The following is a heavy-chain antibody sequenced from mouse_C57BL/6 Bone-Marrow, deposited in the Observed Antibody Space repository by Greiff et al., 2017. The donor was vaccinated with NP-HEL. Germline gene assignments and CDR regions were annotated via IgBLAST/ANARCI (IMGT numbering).Heavy chain of an antibody. Sequence: QVQLQQPGAELVKPGASVKMSCKASGYTFTSYWITWVKQRPGQGLEWIGDIYPGSGSTNYNEKFKSKATLTVDTSSSTAYMQLSSLTSEDSAVYYCARRSTMVTPFAYWGQGTLVTVSA. V-gene: IGHV1-55*01. CDR3: ARRSTMVTPFAY. CDR2: IYPGSGST. CDR1: GYTFTSYW. D-gene: IGHD2-2*01. J-gene: IGHJ3*01.